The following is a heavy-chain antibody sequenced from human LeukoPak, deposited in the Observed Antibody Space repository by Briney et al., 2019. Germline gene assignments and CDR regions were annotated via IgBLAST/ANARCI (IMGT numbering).Heavy chain of an antibody. CDR2: INPNSGGT. CDR3: ARDSGSGNNDY. D-gene: IGHD1-26*01. J-gene: IGHJ4*02. CDR1: GYTFTGYY. Sequence: ASVKVSCKASGYTFTGYYMHWVRQAPGQGLEWMGRINPNSGGTNYAQKFQGRVTMTRDTSISTAYMELSRLRSEDAAVYYCARDSGSGNNDYWGQGTLVTVSS. V-gene: IGHV1-2*06.